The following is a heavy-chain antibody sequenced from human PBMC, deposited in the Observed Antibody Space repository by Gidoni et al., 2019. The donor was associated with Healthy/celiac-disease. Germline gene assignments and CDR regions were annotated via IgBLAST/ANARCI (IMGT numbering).Heavy chain of an antibody. CDR3: AIISSGWYRLDY. CDR1: GYTFTSYD. J-gene: IGHJ4*02. D-gene: IGHD6-19*01. Sequence: QVQLVQSGAAVKKPGASVKVSCKASGYTFTSYDINWVLQATGQGLEWMGWMNPNSGNTGHAQKFQGRVTMTRNTSISTAYMELSSLRSEDTAVYYCAIISSGWYRLDYWGQGTLVNVSS. CDR2: MNPNSGNT. V-gene: IGHV1-8*01.